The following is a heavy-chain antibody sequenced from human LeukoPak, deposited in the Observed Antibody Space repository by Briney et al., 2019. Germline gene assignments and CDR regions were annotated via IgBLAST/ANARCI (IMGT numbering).Heavy chain of an antibody. Sequence: SETLSLTCAVSGGSISSGGYSWSWIRQPPGKGLEWIGYIYHSGSTYYNPSLKSRVTISVDTSKNQFSLKLSSVTAADTAVYYCARVGGGIAVAGPENWFDPWGQGTLVTVSS. CDR1: GGSISSGGYS. CDR3: ARVGGGIAVAGPENWFDP. CDR2: IYHSGST. V-gene: IGHV4-30-2*05. D-gene: IGHD6-19*01. J-gene: IGHJ5*02.